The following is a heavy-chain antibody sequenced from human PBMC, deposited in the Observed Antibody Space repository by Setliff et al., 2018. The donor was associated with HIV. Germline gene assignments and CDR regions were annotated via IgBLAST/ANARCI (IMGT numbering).Heavy chain of an antibody. CDR2: IYYSGST. D-gene: IGHD3-3*01. Sequence: PSETLSLTCTVSGGSISSYYWSWIRQPPGKGLEWIGYIYYSGSTNYNPSLKSRVNISVDTSKNQFSLKLSSVTAADTAVYYCARVISSWSAYYIDYWGQGTLVTVSS. CDR1: GGSISSYY. J-gene: IGHJ4*02. V-gene: IGHV4-59*01. CDR3: ARVISSWSAYYIDY.